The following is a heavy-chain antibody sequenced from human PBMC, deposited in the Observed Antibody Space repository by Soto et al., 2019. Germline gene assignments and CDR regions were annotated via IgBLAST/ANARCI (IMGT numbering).Heavy chain of an antibody. Sequence: QLQLQESGPGLVKPSETLSLTCTVSGGSISSSSYYWGWIRQPPGKGLEWIGSIYYSGSTYYNPSIKSRVTISVDTSKNQFSLKLRSVTAADTAVYYCARLPGRATVVFDYWGQGTLVTVSS. CDR2: IYYSGST. D-gene: IGHD4-17*01. CDR1: GGSISSSSYY. V-gene: IGHV4-39*01. J-gene: IGHJ4*02. CDR3: ARLPGRATVVFDY.